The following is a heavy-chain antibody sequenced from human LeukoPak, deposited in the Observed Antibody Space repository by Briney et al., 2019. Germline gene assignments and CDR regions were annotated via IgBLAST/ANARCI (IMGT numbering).Heavy chain of an antibody. CDR1: GYTFTSNY. CDR2: INAGHGNT. D-gene: IGHD6-19*01. J-gene: IGHJ4*02. Sequence: ASVKVSCKASGYTFTSNYMHWLRQAPGQGLEWMGWINAGHGNTKYSQEFQGRVTITRDTSASTAYMELSSLRSEDTAVYYCARVVRYSSGPLTDLFPYSFDYWGQGTLVTVSS. CDR3: ARVVRYSSGPLTDLFPYSFDY. V-gene: IGHV1-3*03.